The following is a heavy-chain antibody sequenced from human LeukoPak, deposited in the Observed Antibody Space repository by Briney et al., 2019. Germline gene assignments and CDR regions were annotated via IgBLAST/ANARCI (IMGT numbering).Heavy chain of an antibody. J-gene: IGHJ6*02. CDR2: PSGIGCST. Sequence: GGALRLSGAASGFTFSSYAMSSARQPPGKGLEGDSVPSGIGCSTYYADSVNGRFTISRVNSKNTLYLQMNSLRPEATAVHYCAKGRKGVGAASFAYYYGMDVWGQGTTVTVSS. CDR3: AKGRKGVGAASFAYYYGMDV. D-gene: IGHD1-26*01. V-gene: IGHV3-23*01. CDR1: GFTFSSYA.